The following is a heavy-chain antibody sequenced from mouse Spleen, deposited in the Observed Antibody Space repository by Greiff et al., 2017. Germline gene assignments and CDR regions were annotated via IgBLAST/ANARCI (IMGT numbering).Heavy chain of an antibody. CDR1: GFTFSSYA. Sequence: EVKLVESGEGLVKPGGSLKLSCAASGFTFSSYAMSWVRQTPEKRLEWVAYISSGGDYIYYADTVKGRFTISRDNARNTLYLQMSSLKSEDTAVYYCTRDLITTVVGAMDYWGQGTSVTVSS. V-gene: IGHV5-9-1*02. CDR3: TRDLITTVVGAMDY. D-gene: IGHD1-1*01. CDR2: ISSGGDYI. J-gene: IGHJ4*01.